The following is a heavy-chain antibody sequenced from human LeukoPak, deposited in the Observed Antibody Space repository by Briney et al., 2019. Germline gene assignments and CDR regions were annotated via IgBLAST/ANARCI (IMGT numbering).Heavy chain of an antibody. Sequence: SETLSLTCAVYGGSFSGYYWSWIRQPPGKGLEWIGKINHSGSTNYNPSLRSRVTISVDTSKNQFSLKLSSVTAADTAVYYCARANQQLDAFDIRGQGTMVTVSS. CDR2: INHSGST. V-gene: IGHV4-34*01. J-gene: IGHJ3*02. D-gene: IGHD6-13*01. CDR1: GGSFSGYY. CDR3: ARANQQLDAFDI.